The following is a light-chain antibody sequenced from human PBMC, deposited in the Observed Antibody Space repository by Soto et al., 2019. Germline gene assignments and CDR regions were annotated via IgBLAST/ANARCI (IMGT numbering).Light chain of an antibody. J-gene: IGLJ1*01. CDR3: SSYTSSSTLCV. Sequence: QSALTQPASVSGSPGQSITISCTGASRDVGGYNYVCWYQQHPGKAPKLMIYEVSNRPSGVSNRSSGSKSGNTASLTISGLQAEDEADYYCSSYTSSSTLCVFGTGTKVTVL. V-gene: IGLV2-14*01. CDR1: SRDVGGYNY. CDR2: EVS.